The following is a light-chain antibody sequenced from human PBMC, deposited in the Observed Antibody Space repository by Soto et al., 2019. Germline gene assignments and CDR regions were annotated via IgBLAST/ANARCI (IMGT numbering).Light chain of an antibody. CDR2: GAS. V-gene: IGKV3-15*01. Sequence: EIVMTQSPVTLSVSPGERAALSCRASQTISTNLAWYQQKSGQAPRLLIYGASTRATGIPTRFSGSGSGTEFTLTISSLQSADFGVYYCQHYNNWPPWTFGQGTRWISN. CDR1: QTISTN. CDR3: QHYNNWPPWT. J-gene: IGKJ1*01.